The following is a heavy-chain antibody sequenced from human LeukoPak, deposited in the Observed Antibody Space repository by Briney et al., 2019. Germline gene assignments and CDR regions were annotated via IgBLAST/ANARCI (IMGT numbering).Heavy chain of an antibody. V-gene: IGHV3-74*03. J-gene: IGHJ6*03. D-gene: IGHD4-17*01. CDR3: TTANGMTTVTTYYYYYMDV. CDR2: INSDASST. CDR1: GFSFSTSW. Sequence: GSLRLSCAASGFSFSTSWMHWVRQVPGKGLVWVSLINSDASSTTYADSVKGRFTISRDNAKNTLYLQMNSLKTEDTAVYYCTTANGMTTVTTYYYYYMDVWGKGTTVTVSS.